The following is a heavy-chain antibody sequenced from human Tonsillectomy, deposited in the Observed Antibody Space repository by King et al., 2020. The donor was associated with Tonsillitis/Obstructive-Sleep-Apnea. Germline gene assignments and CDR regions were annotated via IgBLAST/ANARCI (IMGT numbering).Heavy chain of an antibody. Sequence: VQLVQSGAEVKKPGASVKVSCKASGYTFTSYDIHWVRQATGQGLEWMGWMNPNSGNTAYAQKFQGRVTMTRNTSISTAYMELSSLRSEDTAVYYCDFPHYYYYYMDVWGKGTTVTVSS. V-gene: IGHV1-8*02. CDR2: MNPNSGNT. CDR3: DFPHYYYYYMDV. CDR1: GYTFTSYD. J-gene: IGHJ6*03.